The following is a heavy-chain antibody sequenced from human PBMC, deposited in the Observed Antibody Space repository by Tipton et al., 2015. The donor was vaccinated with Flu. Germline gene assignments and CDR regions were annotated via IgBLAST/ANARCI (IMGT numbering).Heavy chain of an antibody. V-gene: IGHV4-4*07. CDR1: GGSITSHF. D-gene: IGHD3-10*01. Sequence: TLSLTCTVSGGSITSHFWSWIRQPAGRGLEWIGRMSTSGTSDYNPSLKSRVTISVDTSKNQFSLKLTSVTAADTAVYYCARVSGYYGSRRLFAFDILGQGTLGAVSS. J-gene: IGHJ3*02. CDR2: MSTSGTS. CDR3: ARVSGYYGSRRLFAFDI.